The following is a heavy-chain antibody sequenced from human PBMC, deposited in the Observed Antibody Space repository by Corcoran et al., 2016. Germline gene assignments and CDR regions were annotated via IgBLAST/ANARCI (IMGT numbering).Heavy chain of an antibody. J-gene: IGHJ5*02. Sequence: QVQLVQSGAEVKKPGASVKVSCKASGYTFTSYGISWVRQAPGQGLEWMGWISAYNGNTNYAQKRQGSVTMTTDTSTSTAYMELRSLRSADTDVYYWARERALYSSGWKHPPWFDRGGQGTLGTFAS. D-gene: IGHD6-19*01. CDR1: GYTFTSYG. V-gene: IGHV1-18*01. CDR3: ARERALYSSGWKHPPWFDR. CDR2: ISAYNGNT.